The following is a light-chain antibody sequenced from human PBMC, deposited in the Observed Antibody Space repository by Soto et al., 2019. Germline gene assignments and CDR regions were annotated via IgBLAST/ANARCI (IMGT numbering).Light chain of an antibody. Sequence: DIQMTQSPSTLSAAVGDRVIITCRASQSVSGWLAWYRQKPGKAPELLIYSASTLETGVPSRFSGSGSGTDFTLTVSSLQREDFATYYCQQYERYPLTFRVGTKVEIK. V-gene: IGKV1-5*01. J-gene: IGKJ4*01. CDR3: QQYERYPLT. CDR2: SAS. CDR1: QSVSGW.